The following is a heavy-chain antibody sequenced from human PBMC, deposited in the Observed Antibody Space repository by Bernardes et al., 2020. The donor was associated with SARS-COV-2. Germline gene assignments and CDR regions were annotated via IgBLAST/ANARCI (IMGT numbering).Heavy chain of an antibody. J-gene: IGHJ6*02. Sequence: GGSLRLSCAASGFTVSTNYMSWVRQAPGKGLAWVSVIYSGGSTYYADSVKGRFTISRDNSKNTLYLQMNSLRAEDTAVYYCARDGPDSNYPYYYGMDVWGQGTTVTVSS. CDR3: ARDGPDSNYPYYYGMDV. D-gene: IGHD4-4*01. V-gene: IGHV3-53*01. CDR2: IYSGGST. CDR1: GFTVSTNY.